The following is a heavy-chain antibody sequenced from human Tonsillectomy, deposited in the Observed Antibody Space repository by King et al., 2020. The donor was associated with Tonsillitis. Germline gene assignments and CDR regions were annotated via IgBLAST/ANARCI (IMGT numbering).Heavy chain of an antibody. D-gene: IGHD6-13*01. CDR1: GLSLDIYG. Sequence: QLVQSGAEVKKPGASVTVSCKASGLSLDIYGISWVRQAPGQGLEWMGWVRPANSGTNYSPRFQDRVTMTTDTSTNTAYMVLRSLTSDDTAVYYCAKDRSTSDHWGQGTLVTVSS. CDR3: AKDRSTSDH. J-gene: IGHJ1*01. CDR2: VRPANSGT. V-gene: IGHV1-18*01.